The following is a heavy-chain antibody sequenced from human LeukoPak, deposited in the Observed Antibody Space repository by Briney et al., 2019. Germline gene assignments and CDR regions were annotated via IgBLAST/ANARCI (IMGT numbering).Heavy chain of an antibody. CDR3: AKVGYYYDSSGYYYEGYFDY. V-gene: IGHV3-30-3*01. D-gene: IGHD3-22*01. CDR2: ISYDGSNK. CDR1: GFTFSSYA. Sequence: GGSLRLSCAASGFTFSSYAMHWVRQAPGKGLEWVAVISYDGSNKYYADSVKGRFTISRDNSKNTLYLQMNSLRAEDTALYYCAKVGYYYDSSGYYYEGYFDYWGQGTLVTVSS. J-gene: IGHJ4*02.